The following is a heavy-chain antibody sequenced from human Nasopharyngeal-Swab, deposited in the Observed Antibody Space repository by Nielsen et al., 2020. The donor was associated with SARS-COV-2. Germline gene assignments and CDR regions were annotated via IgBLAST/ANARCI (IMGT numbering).Heavy chain of an antibody. CDR1: GFSFSYNY. CDR2: IYSRGET. V-gene: IGHV3-53*01. Sequence: GGSLRLSCEVSGFSFSYNYMSWVRQAPGKGLEWVAVIYSRGETHYTDSVRGRFTISRDNSKNMVNLQLNSLRAEDTAVYYSARMDFIASRDYWGQGTLVTVSS. J-gene: IGHJ4*02. D-gene: IGHD6-13*01. CDR3: ARMDFIASRDY.